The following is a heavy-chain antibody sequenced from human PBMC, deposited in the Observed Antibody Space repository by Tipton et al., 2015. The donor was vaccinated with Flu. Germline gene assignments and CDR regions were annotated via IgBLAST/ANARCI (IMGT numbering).Heavy chain of an antibody. CDR2: IEHSGTT. CDR1: GYSISSGYY. Sequence: TLSLTCTVSGYSISSGYYWGWIRQPPGKGLEWIGSIEHSGTTYYNPSLKSRVTISVDTSKNQFSLKLSSVTAADTAVFYCASHSYSRGRAGHWGQGTLVTVSS. D-gene: IGHD4-11*01. J-gene: IGHJ4*02. V-gene: IGHV4-38-2*02. CDR3: ASHSYSRGRAGH.